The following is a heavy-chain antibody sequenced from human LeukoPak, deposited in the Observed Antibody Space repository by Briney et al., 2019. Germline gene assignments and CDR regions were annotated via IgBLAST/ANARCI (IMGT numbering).Heavy chain of an antibody. J-gene: IGHJ6*02. V-gene: IGHV3-66*01. Sequence: GGSLRLSCAASGFIVRTDYMTWVRQAPGKGLEWVSVIYSGGNTYYADSVKGRFTISRDKSKNMLYLQMTRLRAEDTAVYYCARDSPTAYDIYSHYGMEVWGQGTTVTVSS. D-gene: IGHD3-9*01. CDR1: GFIVRTDY. CDR2: IYSGGNT. CDR3: ARDSPTAYDIYSHYGMEV.